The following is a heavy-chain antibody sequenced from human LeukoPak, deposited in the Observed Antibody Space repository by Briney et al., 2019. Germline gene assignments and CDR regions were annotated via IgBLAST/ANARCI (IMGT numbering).Heavy chain of an antibody. V-gene: IGHV4-59*08. CDR2: IYYSGST. D-gene: IGHD6-6*01. CDR3: ARAIAARFDY. CDR1: GGSISSYY. J-gene: IGHJ4*02. Sequence: PSETLSLTCTVSGGSISSYYWSWIRQPPGKGLEWIGYIYYSGSTNYNPSLKSRVTISVDTSKNQFSLKLSSVTAADTAVYHCARAIAARFDYWGQGTLVTVSS.